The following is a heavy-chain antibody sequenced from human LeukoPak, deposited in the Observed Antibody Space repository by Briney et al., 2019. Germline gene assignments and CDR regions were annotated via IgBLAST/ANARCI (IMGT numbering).Heavy chain of an antibody. V-gene: IGHV1-8*03. CDR3: ATCYYGSGSYYYYYGMDV. Sequence: ASVKVSCKASGYTFTSSDINWVRQATGQGLEWMGWMNPNSGNTGYAQKFQGRVTFTRNTSISTAYMELSSLRSEDTAVYYCATCYYGSGSYYYYYGMDVWGQGTTVTVSS. CDR1: GYTFTSSD. D-gene: IGHD3-10*01. J-gene: IGHJ6*02. CDR2: MNPNSGNT.